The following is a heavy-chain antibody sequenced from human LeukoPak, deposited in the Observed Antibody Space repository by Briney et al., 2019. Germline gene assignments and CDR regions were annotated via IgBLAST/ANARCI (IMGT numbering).Heavy chain of an antibody. Sequence: GSLRLSCAASGFTFSSYAMHWVRQAPGKGLEYVSAISSNGGSTYYANSVKGRFTISRDNSKNTLYLQMGSLRAEDMAVYYCARGMAGPDGWELGGDDAFDIWGQGTMVTVSS. CDR3: ARGMAGPDGWELGGDDAFDI. V-gene: IGHV3-64*01. CDR2: ISSNGGST. D-gene: IGHD1-26*01. J-gene: IGHJ3*02. CDR1: GFTFSSYA.